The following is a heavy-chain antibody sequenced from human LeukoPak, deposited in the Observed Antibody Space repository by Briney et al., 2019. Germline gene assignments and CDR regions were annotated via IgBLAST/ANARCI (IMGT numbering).Heavy chain of an antibody. CDR2: IYPSGNT. CDR3: ARGIGSGYTDD. J-gene: IGHJ4*01. CDR1: GGSISSDDYH. V-gene: IGHV4-61*02. D-gene: IGHD3-22*01. Sequence: SETLSLTCTVSGGSISSDDYHWSWIRQPAGKGLEWIGRIYPSGNTNYNPSLKSRVTISVDTSKNHFSLKLTSVTAADTAVYYCARGIGSGYTDDWGHGTLVTVSS.